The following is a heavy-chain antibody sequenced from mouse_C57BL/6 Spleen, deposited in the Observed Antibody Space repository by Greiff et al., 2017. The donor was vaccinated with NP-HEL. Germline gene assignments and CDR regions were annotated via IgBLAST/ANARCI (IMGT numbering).Heavy chain of an antibody. J-gene: IGHJ3*01. D-gene: IGHD1-1*01. CDR3: ARSGTTVVAPFAY. Sequence: QVQLKQSGPGLVQPSQSLSITCTVSGFSLTSYGVHWVRQSPGKGLEWLGVIWSGGSTDYNAAFISRLSISKDNSKSQVFFKMNSLQADDTDIYYCARSGTTVVAPFAYWGQGTLVTVSA. CDR2: IWSGGST. V-gene: IGHV2-2*01. CDR1: GFSLTSYG.